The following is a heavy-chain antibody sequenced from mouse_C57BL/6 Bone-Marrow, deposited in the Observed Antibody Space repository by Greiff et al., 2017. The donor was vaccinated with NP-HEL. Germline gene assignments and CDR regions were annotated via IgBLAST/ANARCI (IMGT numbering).Heavy chain of an antibody. CDR1: GYTFTSYW. V-gene: IGHV1-64*01. J-gene: IGHJ3*01. CDR3: ARSGLRRFAY. Sequence: QVQLQQPGAELVKPGASVKLSCKASGYTFTSYWMHWVKQRPGQGLEWIGMIHPNSGSTNYNEKFKSKATLTVDKSSSTAYMQLSSLTSEDSAAYYCARSGLRRFAYWGQGTLVTVSA. D-gene: IGHD3-1*01. CDR2: IHPNSGST.